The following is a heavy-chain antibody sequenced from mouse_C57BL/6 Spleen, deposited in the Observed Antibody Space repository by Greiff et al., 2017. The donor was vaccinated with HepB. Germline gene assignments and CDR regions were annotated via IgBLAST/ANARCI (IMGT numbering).Heavy chain of an antibody. D-gene: IGHD1-1*01. V-gene: IGHV1-81*01. CDR1: GYTFTSYG. J-gene: IGHJ2*01. Sequence: LVESGAELARPGASVKLSCKASGYTFTSYGISWVKQRTGQGLEWIGEIYPRSGNTYYNEKFKGKATLTADKSSSTAYMELRSLTSEDSAVYFCARTGSTVVAGGYFDYWGQGTTLTVSS. CDR3: ARTGSTVVAGGYFDY. CDR2: IYPRSGNT.